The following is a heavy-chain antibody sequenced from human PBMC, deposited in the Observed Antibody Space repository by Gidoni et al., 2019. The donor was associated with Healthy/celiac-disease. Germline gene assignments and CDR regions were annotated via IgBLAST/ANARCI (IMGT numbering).Heavy chain of an antibody. CDR3: ARDYGSGSSYPDY. D-gene: IGHD3-10*01. J-gene: IGHJ4*02. CDR1: GFPFSSYG. CDR2: IWYDGSNK. Sequence: QVQLVESGGGVVQPGRSLRLSCAASGFPFSSYGMHWVRQAPGKGLGWVAVIWYDGSNKYYADSVKGRFTISRDNSKNTLYLQMNSLRAEDTAVYYCARDYGSGSSYPDYWGQGTLVTVSS. V-gene: IGHV3-33*01.